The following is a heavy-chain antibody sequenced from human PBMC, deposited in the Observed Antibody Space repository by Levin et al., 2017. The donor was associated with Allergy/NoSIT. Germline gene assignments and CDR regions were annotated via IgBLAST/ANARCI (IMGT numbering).Heavy chain of an antibody. J-gene: IGHJ5*02. CDR2: IMWDGGRI. Sequence: GGSLRLSCTVFGSTFDEYAMHWVRQAPGKGLEWVSGIMWDGGRIDYADSVKGRFTVSRDNAKNSVYLQMNSLRVEDTAVYYCARDSYSSGTSWGQGTLVTVSS. V-gene: IGHV3-9*01. CDR1: GSTFDEYA. CDR3: ARDSYSSGTS. D-gene: IGHD3-10*01.